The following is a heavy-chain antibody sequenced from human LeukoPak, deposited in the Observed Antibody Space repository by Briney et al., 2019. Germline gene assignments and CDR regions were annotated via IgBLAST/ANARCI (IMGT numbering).Heavy chain of an antibody. J-gene: IGHJ4*02. CDR2: IYTSGST. D-gene: IGHD3-9*01. CDR3: ARDRLYYDILTGYYRRGYFDY. V-gene: IGHV4-4*07. CDR1: GGSISSYY. Sequence: SETLSLTCTVSGGSISSYYWSWIRQPAGKGLEWIGRIYTSGSTNYNPSLKSRVTMSVDTSKNQFSLKLSSVTAADTAVYYCARDRLYYDILTGYYRRGYFDYWGQGTLVTVSS.